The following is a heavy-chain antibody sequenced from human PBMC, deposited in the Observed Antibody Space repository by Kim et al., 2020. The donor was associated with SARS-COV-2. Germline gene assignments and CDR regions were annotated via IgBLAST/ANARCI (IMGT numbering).Heavy chain of an antibody. D-gene: IGHD3-16*01. Sequence: GGSLRLSCAASGFTFRTYGMHWVRQGPGKGLEWVAVIVNDGSNTYYADSVKGRFTISRDNSKNTLNLEMNSLRAEDTAVYYCARDDNYDDNGLDIWGQGKMVTVSS. V-gene: IGHV3-33*01. J-gene: IGHJ3*02. CDR2: IVNDGSNT. CDR3: ARDDNYDDNGLDI. CDR1: GFTFRTYG.